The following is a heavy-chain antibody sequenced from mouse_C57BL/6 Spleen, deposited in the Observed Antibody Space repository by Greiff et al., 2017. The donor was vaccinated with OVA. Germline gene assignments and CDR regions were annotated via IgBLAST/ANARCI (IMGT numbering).Heavy chain of an antibody. V-gene: IGHV1-81*01. CDR3: ARALYYYGSSHWYFEV. J-gene: IGHJ1*03. CDR1: GYTFTSYG. CDR2: IYPRSGNT. Sequence: QVQLQQSGAELARPGASVKLSCKASGYTFTSYGISWVKQRPGQGLEWIGEIYPRSGNTYYNEKFKGKATLTADKSSSTAYMELRSLTSEDSAVYFCARALYYYGSSHWYFEVWGTGTTVTVSS. D-gene: IGHD1-1*01.